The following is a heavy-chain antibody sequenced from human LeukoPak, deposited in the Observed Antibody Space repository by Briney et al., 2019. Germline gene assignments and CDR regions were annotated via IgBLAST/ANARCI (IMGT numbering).Heavy chain of an antibody. CDR3: ARDRSGYNGMDV. Sequence: SETLSLTCTVSGGSIRSGDYYWSWIRQPPGKGLEWIGYIYYSGSTYYNPSLESRLTTSVDTSKTHFSLRLSSVTAADTAVYYCARDRSGYNGMDVWGQGTTVTVS. CDR2: IYYSGST. D-gene: IGHD3-3*01. J-gene: IGHJ6*02. CDR1: GGSIRSGDYY. V-gene: IGHV4-30-4*01.